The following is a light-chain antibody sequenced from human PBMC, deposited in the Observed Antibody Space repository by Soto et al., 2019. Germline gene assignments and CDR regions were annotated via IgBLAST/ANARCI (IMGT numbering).Light chain of an antibody. CDR1: PSVTNY. J-gene: IGKJ5*01. V-gene: IGKV3-11*01. CDR2: GAF. CDR3: QQRNIWPPVT. Sequence: EIVLTQSPATLSLSPGERATLSCRASPSVTNYLAWYQQKPGQPPRLLIYGAFNRAAGIPARFSGSGSGTDFTLTLSSLEPEDSAVYYCQQRNIWPPVTFGQGTRLEMK.